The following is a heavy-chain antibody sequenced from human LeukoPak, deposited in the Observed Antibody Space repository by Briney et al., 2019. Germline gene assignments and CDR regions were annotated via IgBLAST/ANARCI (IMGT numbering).Heavy chain of an antibody. CDR1: GYSFTTYW. V-gene: IGHV5-51*01. CDR2: IYPGDSDT. D-gene: IGHD6-13*01. CDR3: GRIPAAGSLKGSFDI. J-gene: IGHJ3*02. Sequence: GESLRISCKGSGYSFTTYWIGWVRQMPGKGLEWMGIIYPGDSDTTYSPSFQGQVTISADKSISTAYLQWSSLKASDSAMYYCGRIPAAGSLKGSFDIWGQGTMVTVSS.